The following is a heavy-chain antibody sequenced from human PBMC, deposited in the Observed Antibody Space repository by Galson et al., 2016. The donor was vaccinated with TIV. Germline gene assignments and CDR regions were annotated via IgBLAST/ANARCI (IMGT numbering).Heavy chain of an antibody. CDR2: ISGDGSTS. CDR3: AKTGDGYSSSWFPIYFDH. Sequence: SLRLSCAASGFTFSNYAMSWARQAPGKGLEWVSVISGDGSTSYYADSVKGRFTISRDNSKNTLYLQINSLRDEDTAVYYCAKTGDGYSSSWFPIYFDHWGQGTLVTVSS. J-gene: IGHJ4*02. D-gene: IGHD6-13*01. CDR1: GFTFSNYA. V-gene: IGHV3-23*01.